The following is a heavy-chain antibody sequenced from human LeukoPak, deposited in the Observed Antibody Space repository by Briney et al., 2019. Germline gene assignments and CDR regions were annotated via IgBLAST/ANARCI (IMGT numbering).Heavy chain of an antibody. J-gene: IGHJ5*02. CDR2: TYYRSKWYN. CDR1: EDSVSSNSAA. V-gene: IGHV6-1*01. D-gene: IGHD3-22*01. Sequence: SQTLSLTCAISEDSVSSNSAAWNWIRQSPSRGLEWLGRTYYRSKWYNDYAVSVKSRITINPDTSKNQFSLQLNSVTPEDTAVYYCARVEGYYYDSSGYFSRWNWFDPWGQGTLVTVSS. CDR3: ARVEGYYYDSSGYFSRWNWFDP.